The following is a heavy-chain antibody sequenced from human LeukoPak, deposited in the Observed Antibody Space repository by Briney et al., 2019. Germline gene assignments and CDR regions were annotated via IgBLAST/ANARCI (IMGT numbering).Heavy chain of an antibody. J-gene: IGHJ4*02. CDR3: ARRGYFGYFDY. CDR2: INPNSGGT. V-gene: IGHV1-2*02. Sequence: ASVKVSCKASGYTFAGYYMHWVRQAPGQGHEWMGWINPNSGGTSYAQKFQGRVTMTRDTSTSTVYMELSSLRSEDTAVYYCARRGYFGYFDYWGQGTLVTVSS. CDR1: GYTFAGYY. D-gene: IGHD3-22*01.